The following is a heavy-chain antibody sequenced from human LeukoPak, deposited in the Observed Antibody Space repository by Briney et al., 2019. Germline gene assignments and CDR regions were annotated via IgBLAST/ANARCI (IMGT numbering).Heavy chain of an antibody. V-gene: IGHV4-34*01. CDR1: GGSFSGYY. D-gene: IGHD3-3*01. J-gene: IGHJ3*02. Sequence: ASETLSLTCAVYGGSFSGYYWSWIRQPPGKGLEWIGIIYHSGRTDYNPSLKSRVTISEDTSKNQFSLKLSSVTAADTAVYYCARAFRGIFGVFEAFDIWGQGTMVTVSS. CDR2: IYHSGRT. CDR3: ARAFRGIFGVFEAFDI.